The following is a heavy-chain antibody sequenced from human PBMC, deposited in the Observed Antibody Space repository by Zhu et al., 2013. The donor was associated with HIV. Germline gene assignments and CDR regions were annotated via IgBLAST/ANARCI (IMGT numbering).Heavy chain of an antibody. V-gene: IGHV1-8*03. CDR2: TTPNSDNT. CDR1: GYTFTTYD. D-gene: IGHD6-25*01. CDR3: ARGGLAATDMDV. Sequence: QLVQSGAEVKKPGASVKVSCTASGYTFTTYDIHWVRQATGQGLEWMGWTTPNSDNTGYAQKFQGRVTITWNTSISTAYMELSSLRSEDTAVYYCARGGLAATDMDVWGTGTTVTVSS. J-gene: IGHJ6*03.